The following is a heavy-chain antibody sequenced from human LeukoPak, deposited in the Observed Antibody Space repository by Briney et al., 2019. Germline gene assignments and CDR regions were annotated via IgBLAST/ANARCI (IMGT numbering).Heavy chain of an antibody. J-gene: IGHJ3*02. V-gene: IGHV3-30-3*01. CDR3: ASSSADDAFDI. CDR2: ISYDGSNK. CDR1: GFTFSSYA. D-gene: IGHD3-10*01. Sequence: GRSLRLSCAASGFTFSSYAMHWVRQAPGKGLEWVAVISYDGSNKYYADSVKGRFTISRDNAKNSLYLQMNSLRAEDTAVYYCASSSADDAFDIWGQGTMVTVSS.